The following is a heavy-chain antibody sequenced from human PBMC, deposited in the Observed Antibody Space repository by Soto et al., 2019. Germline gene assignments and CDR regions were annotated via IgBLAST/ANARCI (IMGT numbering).Heavy chain of an antibody. CDR3: ARDLSGDYGALAT. D-gene: IGHD4-17*01. J-gene: IGHJ3*02. V-gene: IGHV3-33*01. CDR2: IWYDGSNK. CDR1: GFTFSSYG. Sequence: GGSLRLSCAASGFTFSSYGMHWARQGPGKGLEWVAVIWYDGSNKVYADSVKGRFTISKDNSKDTLYLQMNSLRAEDTAVYYCARDLSGDYGALATWGQGTMVTVSS.